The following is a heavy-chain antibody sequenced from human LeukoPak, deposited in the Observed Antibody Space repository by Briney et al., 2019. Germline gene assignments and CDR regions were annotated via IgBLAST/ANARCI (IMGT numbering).Heavy chain of an antibody. CDR2: ISSGSSYI. CDR3: ASLDAFDI. Sequence: GGSLRLSCAASGFTFSSYSMNWVRQAPGKGLEWVSSISSGSSYIYYADSVKGRFTISRDNAKNSLYLQMNSLRAEDTAVYYCASLDAFDIWGQGTMVTVSS. V-gene: IGHV3-21*01. CDR1: GFTFSSYS. J-gene: IGHJ3*02.